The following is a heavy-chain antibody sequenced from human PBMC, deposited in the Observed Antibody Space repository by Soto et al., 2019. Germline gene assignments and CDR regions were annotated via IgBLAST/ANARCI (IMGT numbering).Heavy chain of an antibody. V-gene: IGHV1-3*01. CDR2: INAGNDNS. Sequence: ASVKVSCKASGYTFINYAIRWVRQAPGQRLEWMGWINAGNDNSKYSQRFQGRVTITTDTSASTAYMELSSLRSEDTAVYYCAAGMTTVTTLDYWGQGTLVTVSS. CDR3: AAGMTTVTTLDY. J-gene: IGHJ4*02. D-gene: IGHD4-17*01. CDR1: GYTFINYA.